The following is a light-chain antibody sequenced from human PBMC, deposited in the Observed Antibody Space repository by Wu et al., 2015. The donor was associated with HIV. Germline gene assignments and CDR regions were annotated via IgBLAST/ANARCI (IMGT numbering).Light chain of an antibody. J-gene: IGKJ2*03. Sequence: EIVLTQSPGTLSLSPGERATLSCRASQSIDSTYLAWYQQRPGQAPRLLMYGTSSRATGIPDRFSGSGSGPDFTLTISRLEPEDFAVYFCHHYGSSPHSFGQGTKLEIK. CDR1: QSIDSTY. CDR3: HHYGSSPHS. V-gene: IGKV3-20*01. CDR2: GTS.